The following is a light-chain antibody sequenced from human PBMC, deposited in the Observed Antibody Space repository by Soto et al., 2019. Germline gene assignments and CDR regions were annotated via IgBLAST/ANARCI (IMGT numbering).Light chain of an antibody. CDR1: SADVGSYNL. Sequence: QSALTQPASVSGSPGQSITISCTGTSADVGSYNLVSWYQQHPGKAPKVMIYEVSKRPSGISNRFSGSKSGNTASPTISGLQAEDEADYYCCSYVGTTTFVIFGGGTKVTVL. J-gene: IGLJ2*01. V-gene: IGLV2-23*02. CDR2: EVS. CDR3: CSYVGTTTFVI.